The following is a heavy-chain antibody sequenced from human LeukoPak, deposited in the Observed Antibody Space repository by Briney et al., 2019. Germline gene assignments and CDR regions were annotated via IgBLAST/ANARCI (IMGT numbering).Heavy chain of an antibody. D-gene: IGHD5-12*01. J-gene: IGHJ3*01. CDR3: ARRVSSSGFDAFDV. Sequence: GESLKISCKDSGYSFTSYWIGWVRQMPGKGLEWMGIIYPGDSDTRYSPSFQGQVTLSADKSINTAYLQWSSLKASDTAMYYCARRVSSSGFDAFDVWGQGTMVTVSS. CDR2: IYPGDSDT. V-gene: IGHV5-51*01. CDR1: GYSFTSYW.